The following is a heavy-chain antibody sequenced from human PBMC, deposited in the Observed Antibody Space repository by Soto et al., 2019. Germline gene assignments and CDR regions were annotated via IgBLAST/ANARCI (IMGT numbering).Heavy chain of an antibody. Sequence: EVPLVESGGGLVQPGGSLRLSCAASGFSFSTSSMSWVRQAPGKGLEWVATINQDGSETKYVDSVKGRFTVFRDNAGSSVYLKMKILRGDATAGYYWLGVGRRVDQLGIPPPRKMFPTYFYRDAGARG. CDR1: GFSFSTSS. D-gene: IGHD3-10*01. CDR3: LGVGRRVDQLGIPPPRKMFPTYFYRDA. CDR2: INQDGSET. V-gene: IGHV3-7*01. J-gene: IGHJ6*03.